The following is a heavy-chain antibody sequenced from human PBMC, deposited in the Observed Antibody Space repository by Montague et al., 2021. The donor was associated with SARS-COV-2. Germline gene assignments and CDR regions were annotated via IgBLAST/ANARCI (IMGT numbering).Heavy chain of an antibody. J-gene: IGHJ6*02. D-gene: IGHD3-10*01. Sequence: SLRLSFAASGFTFGDDAMHWVRQAPGKGLEWVSGISWNSGTIGYADSVKGRFTISRDNAKNSLYLQMNSLRAEDTALYYCGKDMGNYYGSGRPYFGVDVWGQGTTVTVSS. V-gene: IGHV3-9*01. CDR1: GFTFGDDA. CDR3: GKDMGNYYGSGRPYFGVDV. CDR2: ISWNSGTI.